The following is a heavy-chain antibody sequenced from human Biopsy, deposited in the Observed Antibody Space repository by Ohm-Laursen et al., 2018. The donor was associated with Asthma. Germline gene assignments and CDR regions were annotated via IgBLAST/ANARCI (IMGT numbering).Heavy chain of an antibody. J-gene: IGHJ4*02. Sequence: SDTLSLTCPVSGGSVSSAKYYWSWIRQPPGKGLEWIAYIFYSGATNYNPALKSRVAQSIDTSKSQFSLRLNSLSAADTAVYYCARGTIVAGIDYWGRGTLVTVSS. V-gene: IGHV4-61*01. CDR3: ARGTIVAGIDY. CDR1: GGSVSSAKYY. D-gene: IGHD5-12*01. CDR2: IFYSGAT.